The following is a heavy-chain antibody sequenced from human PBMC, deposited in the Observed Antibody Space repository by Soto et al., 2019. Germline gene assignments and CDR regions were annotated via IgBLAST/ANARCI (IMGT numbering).Heavy chain of an antibody. CDR2: IYYSGST. Sequence: QVQLQESGPGLVKPSQTLSLTCTVSGGSISSGGYYWSWIRQHPGKGLEWIGYIYYSGSTYYNPSLKSRVTISVDTSKNQFSLKLSSVTAADTAVYYCARMTYSESRTSLWSNPRTSHYFDYWGQGTLVTVSS. CDR1: GGSISSGGYY. D-gene: IGHD2-2*01. CDR3: ARMTYSESRTSLWSNPRTSHYFDY. J-gene: IGHJ4*02. V-gene: IGHV4-31*03.